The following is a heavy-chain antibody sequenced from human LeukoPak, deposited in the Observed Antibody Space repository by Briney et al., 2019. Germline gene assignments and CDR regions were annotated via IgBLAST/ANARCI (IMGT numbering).Heavy chain of an antibody. CDR2: IYSGGST. V-gene: IGHV3-53*01. CDR1: GFTVSNNY. D-gene: IGHD4-17*01. Sequence: GVSLRLSCAASGFTVSNNYMSWVRQAPGKGLQWVSVIYSGGSTYYADSVKGRFTISRDNSKNTLYLQMNSLRAEDTAVYYCASAGTTVTSINYWGQGTLVTVSS. CDR3: ASAGTTVTSINY. J-gene: IGHJ4*02.